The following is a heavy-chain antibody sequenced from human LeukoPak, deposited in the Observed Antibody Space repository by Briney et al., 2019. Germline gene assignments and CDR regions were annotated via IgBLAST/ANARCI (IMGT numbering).Heavy chain of an antibody. CDR2: INPNSGGT. D-gene: IGHD3-22*01. CDR1: GYTFTGYY. CDR3: ARMEYYYDSSGYLYAFDI. J-gene: IGHJ3*02. V-gene: IGHV1-2*02. Sequence: SVKVSCKASGYTFTGYYMHWVRQAPGQGREWMGWINPNSGGTNYAQKFQGRVTMTRDTSISTAYMELSRLRSDDTAVYYCARMEYYYDSSGYLYAFDIWGQGTMVTVSS.